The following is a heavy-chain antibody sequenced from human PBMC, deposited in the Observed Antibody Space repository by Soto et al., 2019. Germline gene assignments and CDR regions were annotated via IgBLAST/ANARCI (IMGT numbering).Heavy chain of an antibody. CDR2: IYYSGNA. CDR1: GGSISSGSYY. V-gene: IGHV4-39*01. CDR3: ARHKDTSSRYLLPDF. D-gene: IGHD6-13*01. Sequence: SETLSLTCTVSGGSISSGSYYWGWVRQPPGKWLERIGSIYYSGNAYYNPSLKSRVAVSVDTSKNQFSLKVTSVTATDTAVYYCARHKDTSSRYLLPDFWGQGTLVTVSS. J-gene: IGHJ4*02.